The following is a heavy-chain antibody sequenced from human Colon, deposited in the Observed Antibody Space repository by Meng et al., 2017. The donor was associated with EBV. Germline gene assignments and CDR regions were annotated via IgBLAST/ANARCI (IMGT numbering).Heavy chain of an antibody. D-gene: IGHD6-19*01. J-gene: IGHJ2*01. Sequence: GRGVGSGGGLVAPGGSLRLFLEASGFIVSDFAMHWVRQAPGRGLEWVSCISYDGNDEYYTDSLKGRISISRDTSKNTLYLQINSLRLEDTGLYFCARDLRPGSAWYQEYFDLWGRGTLVTVSS. CDR1: GFIVSDFA. V-gene: IGHV3-30-3*01. CDR2: ISYDGNDE. CDR3: ARDLRPGSAWYQEYFDL.